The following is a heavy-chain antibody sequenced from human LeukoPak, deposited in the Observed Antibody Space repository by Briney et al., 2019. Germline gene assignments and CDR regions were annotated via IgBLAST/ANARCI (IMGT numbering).Heavy chain of an antibody. J-gene: IGHJ6*03. CDR3: ARAFFWFETYYSMDV. CDR2: TYYRSKWFN. Sequence: SQTLSLTCAISGDSVSSNSATWNWIRQSPSRGLEWLGRTYYRSKWFNDYAPSVKSRITIIQDTPKNQFSLQLNSVTPEDTAVYYCARAFFWFETYYSMDVWGKGTTVTISS. V-gene: IGHV6-1*01. D-gene: IGHD3-10*01. CDR1: GDSVSSNSAT.